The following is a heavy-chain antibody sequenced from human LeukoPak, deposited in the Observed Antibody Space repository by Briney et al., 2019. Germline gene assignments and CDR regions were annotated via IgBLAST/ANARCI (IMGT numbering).Heavy chain of an antibody. CDR3: ARAGRVRGLKFFDY. D-gene: IGHD3-10*01. CDR1: GGSINSSPYS. Sequence: PSETLSLTCIVSGGSINSSPYSWGWIRQPPGKGLEWIGSIHHTGSTHYNPSLKSRVTISTDTSKNQFSLNLSSMTAADTAVYYCARAGRVRGLKFFDYWGQGTLVTVSS. CDR2: IHHTGST. V-gene: IGHV4-39*07. J-gene: IGHJ4*02.